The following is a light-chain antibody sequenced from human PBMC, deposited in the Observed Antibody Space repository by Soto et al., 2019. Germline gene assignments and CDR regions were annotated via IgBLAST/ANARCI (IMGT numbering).Light chain of an antibody. CDR1: QSISDT. V-gene: IGKV3-20*01. Sequence: ELVMPQSQTPLSVSPGGRATLSCRASQSISDTLAWYQQKPGQAPRLLIHAASTRATGIPDRFSGSGSGTDFTFTISRLEPGDFALYYCQQYGSSPWTFGQGTKVDI. CDR3: QQYGSSPWT. CDR2: AAS. J-gene: IGKJ1*01.